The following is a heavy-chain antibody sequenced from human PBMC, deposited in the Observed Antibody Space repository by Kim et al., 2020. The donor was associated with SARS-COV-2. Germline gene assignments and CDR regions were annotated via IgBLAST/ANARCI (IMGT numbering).Heavy chain of an antibody. CDR1: GYIFTNFW. CDR3: ARGSGDQAYFDP. Sequence: GESLKISCTGVGYIFTNFWIGWVRQAPGKGLEWVGIIYPGDFETRYSPSFEGHVTISADTSKSVAFLQWTSLKASDSAMYFCARGSGDQAYFDPWGQGT. J-gene: IGHJ5*02. CDR2: IYPGDFET. V-gene: IGHV5-51*01. D-gene: IGHD3-10*01.